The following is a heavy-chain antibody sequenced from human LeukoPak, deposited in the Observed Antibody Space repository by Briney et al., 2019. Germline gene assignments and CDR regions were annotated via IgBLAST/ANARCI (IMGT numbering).Heavy chain of an antibody. Sequence: SETLSLTCAVYGGSFSGYYWSWIRQPPGKGLEWIGEINHSGSTNYNPSLKSRVTISVDTSKNQFSLKLSSVTAADTAVYYCARGVGLAATTGYYYYYYYMDVWGKGTTVTVSS. CDR2: INHSGST. J-gene: IGHJ6*03. D-gene: IGHD2-15*01. CDR3: ARGVGLAATTGYYYYYYYMDV. CDR1: GGSFSGYY. V-gene: IGHV4-34*01.